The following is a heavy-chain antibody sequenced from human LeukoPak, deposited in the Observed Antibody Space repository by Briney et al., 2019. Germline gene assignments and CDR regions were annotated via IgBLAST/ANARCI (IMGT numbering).Heavy chain of an antibody. CDR2: IYYSGST. D-gene: IGHD5-18*01. J-gene: IGHJ4*02. Sequence: SETLSLTCTVSGASINSYYWSWIRQPPGKGLEWIGYIYYSGSTNYNPSLKSRVTISVDTSKNQFSLKLSSVTAADTAVYYCARDDSAMADYWGQGTLVTVSS. CDR1: GASINSYY. V-gene: IGHV4-59*01. CDR3: ARDDSAMADY.